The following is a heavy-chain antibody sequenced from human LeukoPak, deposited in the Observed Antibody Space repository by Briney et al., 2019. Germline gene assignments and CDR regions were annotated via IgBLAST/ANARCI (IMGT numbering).Heavy chain of an antibody. CDR1: GDSISSGSYY. Sequence: PSETLSLTCSVSGDSISSGSYYWSWIRQPAGKGLEWIGRIYASGSTNYNPSLKSRVTISVDKSKNQFSLKLSSVTAADTAVYYCARYDTAIGYFDYWGQGTLVTVSS. V-gene: IGHV4-61*02. J-gene: IGHJ4*02. D-gene: IGHD5-18*01. CDR2: IYASGST. CDR3: ARYDTAIGYFDY.